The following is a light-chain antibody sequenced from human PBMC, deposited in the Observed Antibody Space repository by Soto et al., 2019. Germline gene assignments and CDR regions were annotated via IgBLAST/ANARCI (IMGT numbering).Light chain of an antibody. Sequence: EIVLTQSPGTLSLSPGERATLSCRASQSLSSNYLAWYQQRPGQSPRLLVYGASSRATGIPDRFSGSGFGTDFALTISRLEPEDSAVYYCHRYDNAPFTFGPGTRVVIK. V-gene: IGKV3-20*01. CDR1: QSLSSNY. CDR2: GAS. CDR3: HRYDNAPFT. J-gene: IGKJ3*01.